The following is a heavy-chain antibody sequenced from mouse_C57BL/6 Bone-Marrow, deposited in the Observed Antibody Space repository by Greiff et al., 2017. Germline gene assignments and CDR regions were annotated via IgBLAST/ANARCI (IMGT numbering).Heavy chain of an antibody. D-gene: IGHD2-3*01. CDR2: IDPETGGT. CDR1: GYTFTDYE. CDR3: TRGDLYDGYYAYAMDY. J-gene: IGHJ4*01. Sequence: VQLQESGAELVRPGASVTLSCKASGYTFTDYEMHWVKQTPVHGLEWIGAIDPETGGTAYNQKFKGKAILTADKSSSTAYMELRSLTSEDSAVYYGTRGDLYDGYYAYAMDYWGQGTSVTVSS. V-gene: IGHV1-15*01.